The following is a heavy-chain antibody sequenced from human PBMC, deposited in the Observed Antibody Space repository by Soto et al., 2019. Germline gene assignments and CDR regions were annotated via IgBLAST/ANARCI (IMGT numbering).Heavy chain of an antibody. CDR1: GGSISSNH. V-gene: IGHV4-59*01. CDR3: ARYRREAVAGYTLDN. Sequence: KASETLSLTCTVSGGSISSNHWAWLRQPPGKGLGWIGYVYNSGSTNYNPSLKRRVTISEDTSKSQFSLKVNSMTAAATAVYYCARYRREAVAGYTLDNWGQGILVTVSS. CDR2: VYNSGST. D-gene: IGHD6-13*01. J-gene: IGHJ4*02.